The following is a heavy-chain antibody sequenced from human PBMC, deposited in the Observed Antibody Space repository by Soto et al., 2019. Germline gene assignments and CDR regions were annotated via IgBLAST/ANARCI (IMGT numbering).Heavy chain of an antibody. D-gene: IGHD2-2*01. J-gene: IGHJ4*01. CDR3: ARDRGFPPYHLDY. CDR1: GFTFSSYR. CDR2: IWYDGSNK. V-gene: IGHV3-33*01. Sequence: GGSLRLSCAASGFTFSSYRMHWVRQAPGKGLEWVAVIWYDGSNKYYADSVKGRFTISRDNSKNTLYLQMSSLRAEDTAVYYSARDRGFPPYHLDYWGHGTLV.